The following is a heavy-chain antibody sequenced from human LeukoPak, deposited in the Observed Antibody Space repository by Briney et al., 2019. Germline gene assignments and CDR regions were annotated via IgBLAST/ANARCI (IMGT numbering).Heavy chain of an antibody. CDR3: AREGQPYNWFDP. V-gene: IGHV3-30*01. CDR1: GFTFSSYA. CDR2: ISYDGSNK. D-gene: IGHD6-13*01. Sequence: GGSLRLSCAASGFTFSSYAMHWVRQAPGRGLEWVAVISYDGSNKYYADSVKGRFTISRDDSKKTLYLEMNSLRAEDTAVYYCAREGQPYNWFDPWGQGTLVTVSS. J-gene: IGHJ5*02.